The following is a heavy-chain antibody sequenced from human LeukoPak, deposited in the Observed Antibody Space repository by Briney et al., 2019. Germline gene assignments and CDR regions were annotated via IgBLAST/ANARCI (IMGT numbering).Heavy chain of an antibody. D-gene: IGHD1-26*01. CDR1: GFTFSSYS. CDR3: ARVEYSGSYYFDY. J-gene: IGHJ4*02. CDR2: ISSSSSYI. Sequence: GGSLRLSCAASGFTFSSYSMNWVRQAPGKGLEWVSSISSSSSYIYYADSVKGRLTISRDNAKNSLYLQMNSLRAEDTAVYYCARVEYSGSYYFDYWGQGTLVTVSS. V-gene: IGHV3-21*01.